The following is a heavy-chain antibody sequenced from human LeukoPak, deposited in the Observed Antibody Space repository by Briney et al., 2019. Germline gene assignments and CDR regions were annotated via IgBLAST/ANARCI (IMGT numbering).Heavy chain of an antibody. CDR3: ARGEEQWLEWYFDL. Sequence: KPSETLSLTCAVYGGSFSGYYWSWIRQPPGKGLEWIGEINHSGSTNYNPFLKSRVTISVDTSKNQFSLKLSSVTAADTAVYHCARGEEQWLEWYFDLWGRGTLVTVSS. V-gene: IGHV4-34*01. D-gene: IGHD6-19*01. CDR2: INHSGST. J-gene: IGHJ2*01. CDR1: GGSFSGYY.